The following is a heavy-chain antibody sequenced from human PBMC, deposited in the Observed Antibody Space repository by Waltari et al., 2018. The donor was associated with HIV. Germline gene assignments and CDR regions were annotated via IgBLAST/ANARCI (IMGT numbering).Heavy chain of an antibody. V-gene: IGHV3-66*01. CDR2: IYSGGNT. Sequence: EVQLVESGGGLVQPGGSLRLSCAASGFTVSSNYMSWVRQAPGEGLESVSVIYSGGNTSYADSVKGRFTIPRDNSKNTLYLQRNSLRAEDTAVYYCARDSAADGMDVWGQGTTVTVSS. J-gene: IGHJ6*02. D-gene: IGHD6-13*01. CDR1: GFTVSSNY. CDR3: ARDSAADGMDV.